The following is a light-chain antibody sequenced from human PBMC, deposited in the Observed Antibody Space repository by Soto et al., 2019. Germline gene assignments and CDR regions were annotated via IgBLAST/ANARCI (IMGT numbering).Light chain of an antibody. CDR3: QQYGNSPPLT. J-gene: IGKJ4*01. V-gene: IGKV3-20*01. CDR2: GAS. Sequence: IVLTQSSGTLSLSPGERATLSCRAIQSVSSHLAWYQQRPGQAPRLLIYGASSRATGIPDRFSGSGSGTDFTLTISRLEPEDFALYYCQQYGNSPPLTFGGGTKVDIK. CDR1: QSVSSH.